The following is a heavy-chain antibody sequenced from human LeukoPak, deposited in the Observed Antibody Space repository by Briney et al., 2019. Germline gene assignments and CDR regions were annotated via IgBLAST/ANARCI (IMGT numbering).Heavy chain of an antibody. V-gene: IGHV4-59*11. D-gene: IGHD3-16*01. CDR1: GGSISGHY. Sequence: SETPSLTCTVSGGSISGHYWTWIRQPPGKGLEWIGYIYDIGSTTYNTSPKSRVTISVDTTKNQFSLKLSSVTAADTAVYYCARGGVLKSVDYWGQGTLVTVSS. J-gene: IGHJ4*02. CDR2: IYDIGST. CDR3: ARGGVLKSVDY.